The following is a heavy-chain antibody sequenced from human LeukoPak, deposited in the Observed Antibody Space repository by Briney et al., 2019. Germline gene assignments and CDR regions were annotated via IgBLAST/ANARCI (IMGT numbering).Heavy chain of an antibody. CDR2: ISWNSGSI. CDR3: AKDYRSSSWYYFDY. CDR1: GFTFDDYA. D-gene: IGHD6-13*01. Sequence: GGSLRLSCAASGFTFDDYAMQWVRQAPGKGLEWVSGISWNSGSIGYADSVKGRFTISRDNAKNSLYLQMNSLRAEDMALYYCAKDYRSSSWYYFDYWGQGTLVTVSS. V-gene: IGHV3-9*03. J-gene: IGHJ4*02.